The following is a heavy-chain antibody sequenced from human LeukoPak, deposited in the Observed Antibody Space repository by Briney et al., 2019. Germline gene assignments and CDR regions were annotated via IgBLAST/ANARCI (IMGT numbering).Heavy chain of an antibody. CDR3: ARHVAVAGTGDDAFDI. CDR1: GYNFTTYW. Sequence: GESLKISCKGSGYNFTTYWIGWVRQMPGKGLEWMGIIYPGDSDTRYSPSFQDQVTISADKSISTAYLQWSSLKASDTAMYYCARHVAVAGTGDDAFDIWGQGTMVTVSS. V-gene: IGHV5-51*01. J-gene: IGHJ3*02. CDR2: IYPGDSDT. D-gene: IGHD6-19*01.